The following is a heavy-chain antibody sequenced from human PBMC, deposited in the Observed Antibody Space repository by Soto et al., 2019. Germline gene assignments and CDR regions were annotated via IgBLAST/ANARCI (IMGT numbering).Heavy chain of an antibody. CDR3: AREDYSSGHAGTFPH. CDR2: INSDGSST. D-gene: IGHD3-22*01. J-gene: IGHJ1*01. V-gene: IGHV3-74*01. CDR1: GFTFRSYW. Sequence: PGGSLRLSCAASGFTFRSYWMQWVRQAPGKGLVWVSWINSDGSSTSYTDSVKGRFTISRDNSKNMLYLQMDSLRPDDAAAYYCAREDYSSGHAGTFPHWGVGTLVTVSS.